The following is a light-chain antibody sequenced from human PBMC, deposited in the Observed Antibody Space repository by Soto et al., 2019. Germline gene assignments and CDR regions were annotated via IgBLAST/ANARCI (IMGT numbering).Light chain of an antibody. CDR2: FNSDATF. J-gene: IGLJ3*02. Sequence: QLVLTQSPSASASLGASVNLTCTLSSGLSSYAIAWHQQQPGKGPRYLMKFNSDATFYKGDEIPDRFSGSSSGAERYLTISNLQSEDEADYHCQTWGTGSRVFGGGTKLTVL. CDR3: QTWGTGSRV. CDR1: SGLSSYA. V-gene: IGLV4-69*01.